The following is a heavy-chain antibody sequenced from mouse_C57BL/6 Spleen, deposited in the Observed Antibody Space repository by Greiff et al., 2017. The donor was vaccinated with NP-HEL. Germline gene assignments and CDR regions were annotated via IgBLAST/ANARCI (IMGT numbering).Heavy chain of an antibody. D-gene: IGHD2-3*01. Sequence: EVKLVESGGGLVKPGGSLKLSCAASGFTFSDYGMHWVRQAPEKGLEWVAYISSGSSTIYYADTVKGRFTISRDNAKNTLFLQMTSLRSEDTAMYYCARGGWLLRAMDYWGQGTSVTVSS. CDR3: ARGGWLLRAMDY. CDR2: ISSGSSTI. V-gene: IGHV5-17*01. J-gene: IGHJ4*01. CDR1: GFTFSDYG.